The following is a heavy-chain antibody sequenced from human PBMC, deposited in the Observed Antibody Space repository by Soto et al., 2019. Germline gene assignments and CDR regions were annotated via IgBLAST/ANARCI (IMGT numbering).Heavy chain of an antibody. Sequence: GGSLRLSCAASGFTFSSYAMSWVRQTTGKGLEWVSAISGSGGSTYYADSVKGRFTISRDNSKNTLYLQMNSLRAEDTAVYYCAKGYYYDSSGYFDAFDIWGQGTMVTVSS. CDR3: AKGYYYDSSGYFDAFDI. CDR1: GFTFSSYA. V-gene: IGHV3-23*01. D-gene: IGHD3-22*01. CDR2: ISGSGGST. J-gene: IGHJ3*02.